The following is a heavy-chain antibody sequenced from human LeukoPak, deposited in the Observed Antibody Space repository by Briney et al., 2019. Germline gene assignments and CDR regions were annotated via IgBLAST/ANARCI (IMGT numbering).Heavy chain of an antibody. CDR2: INSDGSST. J-gene: IGHJ6*03. CDR3: ARDRGKGVGAIPSYYYYYMDV. CDR1: GFTFSSYW. Sequence: GGSLRLSCAASGFTFSSYWMHWVRQAPGKGLVWVSRINSDGSSTSYADSVKGRFTISRDNAKNTLYLQMNSLRAEDTAVYYCARDRGKGVGAIPSYYYYYMDVWGKGTTVTVSS. V-gene: IGHV3-74*01. D-gene: IGHD1-26*01.